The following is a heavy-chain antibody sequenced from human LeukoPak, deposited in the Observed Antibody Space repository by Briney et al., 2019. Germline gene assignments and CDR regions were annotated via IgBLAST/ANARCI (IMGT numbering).Heavy chain of an antibody. D-gene: IGHD4-17*01. CDR3: ASHDYGDYNWFDP. V-gene: IGHV4-34*01. CDR1: GGSFSGYY. Sequence: SETLSLTCAVYGGSFSGYYWSWIRQPPGEGLEWIGEINHSGSTNYNPSLKSRVTISVDTSKDQFSLKLSSVTAADTAVYYCASHDYGDYNWFDPWGQGTLVTVSS. J-gene: IGHJ5*02. CDR2: INHSGST.